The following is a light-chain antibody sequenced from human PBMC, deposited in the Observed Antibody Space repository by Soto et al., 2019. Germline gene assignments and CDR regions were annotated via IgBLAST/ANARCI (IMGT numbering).Light chain of an antibody. CDR1: SSDVGGYNY. J-gene: IGLJ1*01. CDR2: DVS. V-gene: IGLV2-14*01. Sequence: SALTQPASVSGSPGQSITISCTGTSSDVGGYNYVSWYQQHPGKAPKLMIYDVSNRPSGVSNRFSGSKSGNTASLTISGLQAEDEADYYCSSYTSSSTLVVGTGTKLTVL. CDR3: SSYTSSSTLV.